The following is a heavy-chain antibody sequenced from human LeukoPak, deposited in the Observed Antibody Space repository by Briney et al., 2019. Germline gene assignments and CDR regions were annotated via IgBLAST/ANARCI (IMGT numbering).Heavy chain of an antibody. CDR3: ARGGVYYDFWSGYYTGYFDY. CDR1: GGSISSGDYY. V-gene: IGHV4-30-4*08. D-gene: IGHD3-3*01. CDR2: IYYSGST. Sequence: PSETLSLTXTVSGGSISSGDYYWSWIRQPPGKGLEWIGYIYYSGSTYYNPSLKSRVTISVDTSKNQFSLKLSSVTAADTAVYYCARGGVYYDFWSGYYTGYFDYWGQGTLVTVSS. J-gene: IGHJ4*02.